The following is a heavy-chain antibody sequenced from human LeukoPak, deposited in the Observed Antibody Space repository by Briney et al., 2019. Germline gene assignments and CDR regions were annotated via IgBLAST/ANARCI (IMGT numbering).Heavy chain of an antibody. V-gene: IGHV3-48*03. J-gene: IGHJ4*02. D-gene: IGHD6-19*01. CDR1: GFTFSSYE. CDR2: IGNSGSPI. Sequence: GGSLRLSCAASGFTFSSYEMNWVRQAPGKGLEWVSYIGNSGSPIYYADSVKGRFTISRDNAKNSLYLQMNSLRAEDTAVYYCARIRRGWSQNWDYWGKGTLVTVSS. CDR3: ARIRRGWSQNWDY.